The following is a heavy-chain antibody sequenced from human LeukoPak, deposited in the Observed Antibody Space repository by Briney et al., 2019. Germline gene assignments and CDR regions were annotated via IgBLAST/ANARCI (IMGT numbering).Heavy chain of an antibody. Sequence: GGSLRLSCAASGFTFSSYGMHWVRQAPGKGLEWVAVIWYDGSNKYYADSVKGRFTVSRDNSKNTLYLQMNSLRAEDTAVYYCARAGVEMATIYYFDYWGQGTLATVSS. CDR2: IWYDGSNK. J-gene: IGHJ4*02. CDR3: ARAGVEMATIYYFDY. V-gene: IGHV3-33*01. CDR1: GFTFSSYG. D-gene: IGHD5-24*01.